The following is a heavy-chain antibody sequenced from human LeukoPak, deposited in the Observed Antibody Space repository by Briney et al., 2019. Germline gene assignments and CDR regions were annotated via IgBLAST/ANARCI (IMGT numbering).Heavy chain of an antibody. D-gene: IGHD3-10*01. Sequence: GGSLRLSCAASGFTFSSYGMHWVRQAPGKGLEWVAFIRYDGSNKYYADSVKGRFTISRDNSKNTLYLQMNSLRAEDTAVYFCAKAGVLLWFGEPPPRFDYWGQGTLVTVSS. CDR3: AKAGVLLWFGEPPPRFDY. J-gene: IGHJ4*02. CDR1: GFTFSSYG. CDR2: IRYDGSNK. V-gene: IGHV3-30*02.